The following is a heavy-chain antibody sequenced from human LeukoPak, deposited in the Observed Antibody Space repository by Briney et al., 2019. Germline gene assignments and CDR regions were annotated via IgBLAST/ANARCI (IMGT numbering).Heavy chain of an antibody. CDR2: INPNSGGT. CDR3: ARDVTEWLQYFDY. CDR1: GYTFIDYY. D-gene: IGHD5-12*01. J-gene: IGHJ4*02. Sequence: ASVKVSCKASGYTFIDYYMHWVRQAPGQGLEWMGWINPNSGGTNYAQNFQGRVTMTRDTSISTAYMELSRLRSDDTAVYYCARDVTEWLQYFDYWGQGTLVTVSS. V-gene: IGHV1-2*02.